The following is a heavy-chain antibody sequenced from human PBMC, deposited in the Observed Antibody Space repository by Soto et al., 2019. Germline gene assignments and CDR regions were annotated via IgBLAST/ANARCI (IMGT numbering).Heavy chain of an antibody. Sequence: QVRLVESGGGVVQPGRSLRLSCAASGFTFSSYAMHWVRQAPGKGLEWVAVISYDGSNKYYADSVKGRFTISRDNSKNTLYLQMNSLRAEDTAVYYCASPFYGDSAYDYWGQGTLVTVSS. V-gene: IGHV3-30-3*01. D-gene: IGHD4-17*01. CDR2: ISYDGSNK. CDR1: GFTFSSYA. CDR3: ASPFYGDSAYDY. J-gene: IGHJ4*02.